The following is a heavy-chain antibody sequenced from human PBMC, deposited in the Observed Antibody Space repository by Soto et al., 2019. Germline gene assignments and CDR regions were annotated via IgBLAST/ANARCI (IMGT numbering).Heavy chain of an antibody. CDR1: GFTFSSYG. Sequence: QVQLVESGGGVVQPGRSLRLSCAASGFTFSSYGMHWVRQAPGKGLEWVAVISYDGSNKYYADSVKGRFTISRDNSKNTLYLQMNSLRAEDTAVYYCAKGQLIAARSKYFDYWGQGTLVTVSS. D-gene: IGHD6-6*01. J-gene: IGHJ4*02. V-gene: IGHV3-30*18. CDR3: AKGQLIAARSKYFDY. CDR2: ISYDGSNK.